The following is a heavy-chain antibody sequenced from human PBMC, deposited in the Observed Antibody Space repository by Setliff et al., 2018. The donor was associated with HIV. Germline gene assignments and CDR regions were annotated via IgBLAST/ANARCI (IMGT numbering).Heavy chain of an antibody. CDR1: GGSFNGYY. CDR2: INEGGNT. Sequence: PSETLSLTCGVYGGSFNGYYWTWIRQPPGKGLQWIGEINEGGNTNYDPSLKSRVTMSVDTSKNQISLRLISLTAADTAVYYCARRPISPYTLTTGMLDPWGQGTLVTVSS. J-gene: IGHJ5*02. V-gene: IGHV4-34*01. CDR3: ARRPISPYTLTTGMLDP. D-gene: IGHD3-10*01.